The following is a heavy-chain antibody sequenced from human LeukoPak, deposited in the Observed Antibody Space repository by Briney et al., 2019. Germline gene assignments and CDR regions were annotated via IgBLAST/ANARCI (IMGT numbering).Heavy chain of an antibody. CDR2: ITSGSTTI. CDR3: ARDLGDGEYFFDF. Sequence: GGSLRLSCEVSGFNFNSHTMGWVRQAPGKGLEWISSITSGSTTIYYGDSVRGRFTVSRDNAKNSLYLQMNSMMVADTAVYFCARDLGDGEYFFDFWGQGTLVSVSS. J-gene: IGHJ4*02. CDR1: GFNFNSHT. V-gene: IGHV3-48*04. D-gene: IGHD3-10*01.